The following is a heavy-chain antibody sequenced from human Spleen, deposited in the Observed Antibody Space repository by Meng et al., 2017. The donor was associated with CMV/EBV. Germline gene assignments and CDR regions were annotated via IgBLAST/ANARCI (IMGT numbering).Heavy chain of an antibody. Sequence: QVQLHESGPGLVKTSQTLSLTCTVDGGSISSGSYYWSWIRQPAGKGMEWIGRIYTSGSTNYNPSLKSRVTISVDTSKNQFSLKLSSVTAADTAVYHCAGQISVGYFDYWGQGTLVTVSS. J-gene: IGHJ4*02. V-gene: IGHV4-61*02. CDR2: IYTSGST. CDR3: AGQISVGYFDY. D-gene: IGHD1-26*01. CDR1: GGSISSGSYY.